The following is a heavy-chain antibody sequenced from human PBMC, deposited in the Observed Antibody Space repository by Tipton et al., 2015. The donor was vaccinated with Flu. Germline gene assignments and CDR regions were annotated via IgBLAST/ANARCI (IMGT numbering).Heavy chain of an antibody. CDR2: IYYSGST. V-gene: IGHV4-30-4*01. D-gene: IGHD4-11*01. Sequence: TLSLTCTVSGGSISSGGYYWSWIRQRPGKGLEWIGYIYYSGSTYYNPSLKSRVTTSVDRSKNQFSLKLSSVTAADTAVYYCARRDYSNYVSVPKNWFDSWGQGTLVTVSS. J-gene: IGHJ5*01. CDR3: ARRDYSNYVSVPKNWFDS. CDR1: GGSISSGGYY.